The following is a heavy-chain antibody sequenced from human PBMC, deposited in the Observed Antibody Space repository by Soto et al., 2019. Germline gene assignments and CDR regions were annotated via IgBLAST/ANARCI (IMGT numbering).Heavy chain of an antibody. CDR2: ISYDGSNK. Sequence: PGGSLRLSCGASGFTFSSYAMHWVRQAPGKGLEWVAVISYDGSNKYYADSVKGRFTISRDNSKNTLYLQMNSLRAEDTAVYYCAKPPEGYCSGGSCYGYFDYWGQGTLVTVSS. J-gene: IGHJ4*02. V-gene: IGHV3-30*04. D-gene: IGHD2-15*01. CDR1: GFTFSSYA. CDR3: AKPPEGYCSGGSCYGYFDY.